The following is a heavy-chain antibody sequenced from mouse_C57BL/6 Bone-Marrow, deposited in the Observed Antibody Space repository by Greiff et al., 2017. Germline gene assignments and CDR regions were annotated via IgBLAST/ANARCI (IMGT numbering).Heavy chain of an antibody. Sequence: QVQLQQSGAELVKPGASVKISCKASGYAFSSYWMNWVKQRPGKGLEWIGQIYPGDGDTNYNGKFKGKATLTADKSSSTAYMQLSSLTSEDSAVYFCERDEFITTVVVFRGAMDYWGQGTSVTVSS. CDR3: ERDEFITTVVVFRGAMDY. CDR1: GYAFSSYW. V-gene: IGHV1-80*01. D-gene: IGHD1-1*01. CDR2: IYPGDGDT. J-gene: IGHJ4*01.